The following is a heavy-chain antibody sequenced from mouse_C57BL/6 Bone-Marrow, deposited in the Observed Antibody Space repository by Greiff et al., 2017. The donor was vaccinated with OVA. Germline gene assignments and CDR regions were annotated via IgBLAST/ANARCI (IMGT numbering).Heavy chain of an antibody. J-gene: IGHJ2*01. D-gene: IGHD1-1*01. V-gene: IGHV3-6*01. CDR3: ARGDYYGSSYEGYYFDY. CDR2: ISYDGSN. CDR1: GYSITSGYY. Sequence: EVQRVESGPGLVKPSQSLSLTCSVTGYSITSGYYWNWIRQFPGNKLEWMGYISYDGSNNYNPSLKNRISITRDTSKNQFFLKLNSVTTEDTATYYCARGDYYGSSYEGYYFDYWGQGTTLTVSS.